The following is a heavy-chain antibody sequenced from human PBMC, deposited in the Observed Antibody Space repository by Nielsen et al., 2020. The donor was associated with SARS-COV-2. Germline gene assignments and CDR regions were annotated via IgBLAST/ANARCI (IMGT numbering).Heavy chain of an antibody. CDR2: NYNSAIT. V-gene: IGHV4-59*01. J-gene: IGHJ4*02. CDR1: GGSMNSFY. D-gene: IGHD2-15*01. CDR3: ARGRAPLRY. Sequence: SEPLSLTCSISGGSMNSFYWSWIRQVPGKGLEWIAYNYNSAITMYNSSLKSRVTMSVETSKNQFSLRLTSVTAADTAVYYCARGRAPLRYWGQGLLVTVSS.